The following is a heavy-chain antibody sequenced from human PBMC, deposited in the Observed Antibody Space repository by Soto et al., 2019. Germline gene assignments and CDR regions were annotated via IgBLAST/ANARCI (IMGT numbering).Heavy chain of an antibody. V-gene: IGHV4-59*08. Sequence: SETLSLTCTVSGGSISSYYWSWIRQPPGKGLEWIGYIYYSGSTNYNPSLKSRVTISVDTSKNQFSLKLSSVTAADTAVYYCARQTGANSSGWWVYFDYWGQGTLVTVSS. J-gene: IGHJ4*02. CDR3: ARQTGANSSGWWVYFDY. D-gene: IGHD6-19*01. CDR1: GGSISSYY. CDR2: IYYSGST.